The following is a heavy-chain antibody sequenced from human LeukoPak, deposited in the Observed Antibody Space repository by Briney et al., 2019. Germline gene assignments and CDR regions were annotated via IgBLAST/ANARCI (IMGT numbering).Heavy chain of an antibody. CDR1: GVTVSDAY. CDR3: ARAMVRGAVDY. D-gene: IGHD3-10*01. Sequence: GGSLRLSCAASGVTVSDAYMSWVRQAPGKGLEWVSVIYSGGSTYYADSVKGRFTISIDNSKNTLYLQMNSLRAEDTAVYYCARAMVRGAVDYWGQGTLVTVSS. J-gene: IGHJ4*02. CDR2: IYSGGST. V-gene: IGHV3-66*01.